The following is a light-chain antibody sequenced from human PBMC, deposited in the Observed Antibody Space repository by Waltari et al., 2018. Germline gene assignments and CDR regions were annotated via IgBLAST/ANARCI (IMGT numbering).Light chain of an antibody. CDR2: YAS. CDR1: QSIGSN. CDR3: HQSSSSPYT. J-gene: IGKJ2*01. Sequence: DIVLTQSPAFQSVTPKEKVTITCRASQSIGSNLHWYQPKPNQSPRLLIRYASQSFSGVPSRFSGSVSGTDFTLTINSLEAEDAATYYCHQSSSSPYTFGQGTKLETK. V-gene: IGKV6-21*01.